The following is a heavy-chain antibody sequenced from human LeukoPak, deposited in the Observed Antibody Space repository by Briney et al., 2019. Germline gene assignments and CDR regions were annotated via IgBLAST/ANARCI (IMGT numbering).Heavy chain of an antibody. D-gene: IGHD1-26*01. CDR2: ISSDGSSA. Sequence: GGSLRLSCAASGFTFSTYWMHWVRQGPGKGLVWVSRISSDGSSATYADSVKGRFTISRDNAKNSLYLQMNSLRAEDTAVYYCARSVMSSWVQPLTNFDYWGQGTLVTVSS. J-gene: IGHJ4*02. CDR1: GFTFSTYW. CDR3: ARSVMSSWVQPLTNFDY. V-gene: IGHV3-74*01.